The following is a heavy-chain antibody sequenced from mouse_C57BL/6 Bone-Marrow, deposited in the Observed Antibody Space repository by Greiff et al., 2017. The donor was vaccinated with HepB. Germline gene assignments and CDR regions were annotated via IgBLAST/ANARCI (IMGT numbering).Heavy chain of an antibody. CDR3: AGSSYFYARDY. V-gene: IGHV1-59*01. Sequence: QVQLQQPGAELVRPGTSVKLSCKASGYTFTSYWMHWVKQRPGQGLEWIGVIDPSDSYTNYNQKFKGKATLTVDTSPSTAYMQLSSLTSEDSAVYYCAGSSYFYARDYWGQGTSVTVSS. D-gene: IGHD1-1*01. J-gene: IGHJ4*01. CDR2: IDPSDSYT. CDR1: GYTFTSYW.